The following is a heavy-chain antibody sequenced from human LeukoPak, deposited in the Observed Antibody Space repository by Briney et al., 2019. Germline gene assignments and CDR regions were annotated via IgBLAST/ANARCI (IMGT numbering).Heavy chain of an antibody. CDR2: LSYDGTNE. J-gene: IGHJ4*01. D-gene: IGHD2-15*01. CDR3: AKDSGGSVLED. V-gene: IGHV3-30*18. CDR1: GFIFSGSV. Sequence: GRSLRLSCAASGFIFSGSVMHWVRQAPGKGLEWVAVLSYDGTNEYYGDSVKGRFTSSRDNSKNTLYLHMNSLRHDDTAVYYCAKDSGGSVLEDWGHGSLVIVSS.